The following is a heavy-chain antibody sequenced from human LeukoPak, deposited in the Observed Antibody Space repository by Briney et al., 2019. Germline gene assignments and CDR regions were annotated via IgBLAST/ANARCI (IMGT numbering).Heavy chain of an antibody. V-gene: IGHV3-9*01. CDR3: ARGLPGYTSSWSIDY. Sequence: GGSLRLSCAASGFPFDDSAMHWVRQAPGKGLEWVSGINWNSGNINYADSVRGRFTVSRDNAKNSLYLQMNSLKTEDTAFYYCARGLPGYTSSWSIDYWGQGTLVTVSS. CDR2: INWNSGNI. J-gene: IGHJ4*02. CDR1: GFPFDDSA. D-gene: IGHD6-13*01.